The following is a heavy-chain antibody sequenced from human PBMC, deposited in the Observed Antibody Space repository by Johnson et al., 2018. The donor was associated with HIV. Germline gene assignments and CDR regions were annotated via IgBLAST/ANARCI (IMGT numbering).Heavy chain of an antibody. CDR3: ARGGEYSSSLYAFDI. J-gene: IGHJ3*02. CDR1: GFTFSSYA. CDR2: ISYDGSNK. Sequence: QVQLVESGGGVVQPGRSLRLSCAASGFTFSSYAMHWVRQAPGKGLEWVAVISYDGSNKYYADSVKGRFTISRDNSKNTLYLQMHSLRAEDTAVYYCARGGEYSSSLYAFDIWGQGTMVTVSS. D-gene: IGHD6-13*01. V-gene: IGHV3-30*04.